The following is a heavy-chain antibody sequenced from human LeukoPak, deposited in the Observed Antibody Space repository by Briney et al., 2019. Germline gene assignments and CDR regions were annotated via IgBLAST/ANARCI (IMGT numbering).Heavy chain of an antibody. J-gene: IGHJ3*02. V-gene: IGHV4-4*07. CDR2: IYTSGST. Sequence: SETLSLTCTVSGGSISSYYWSWIRQPAGKGLEWIGRIYTSGSTNYNPSLKSRVTISVDTSKNQFSLKLSSVTAADTAVYYCARDLGGVVVAATRAFDIWGQGTMVTVSS. CDR1: GGSISSYY. D-gene: IGHD2-15*01. CDR3: ARDLGGVVVAATRAFDI.